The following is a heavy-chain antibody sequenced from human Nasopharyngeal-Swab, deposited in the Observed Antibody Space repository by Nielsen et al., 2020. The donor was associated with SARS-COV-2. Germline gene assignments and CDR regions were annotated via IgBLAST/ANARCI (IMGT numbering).Heavy chain of an antibody. V-gene: IGHV3-7*02. J-gene: IGHJ4*02. CDR2: IKQDGSEK. D-gene: IGHD6-13*01. CDR3: ASVRSSSWYFDY. Sequence: VRQMPGKGLEWVANIKQDGSEKYYVDSVKGRFTISRDNAKNSLYLQMNSLRAEDTAVYYCASVRSSSWYFDYWGQGTLVTVSS.